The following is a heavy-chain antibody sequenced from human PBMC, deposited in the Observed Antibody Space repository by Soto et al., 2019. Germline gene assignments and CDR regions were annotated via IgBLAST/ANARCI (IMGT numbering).Heavy chain of an antibody. J-gene: IGHJ4*02. CDR2: IRNKANTYAT. CDR1: GFTFSGSA. D-gene: IGHD2-15*01. CDR3: TSHSPEDMRRS. V-gene: IGHV3-73*02. Sequence: EVQLVESGGGLVQPGGSLKRSCAASGFTFSGSAVHWVRQASGKGLEWVGRIRNKANTYATAYAASVKGRFTISRDDSKNTAYLQMNSLTTDDTAVYYCTSHSPEDMRRSWGLGIQVTVSS.